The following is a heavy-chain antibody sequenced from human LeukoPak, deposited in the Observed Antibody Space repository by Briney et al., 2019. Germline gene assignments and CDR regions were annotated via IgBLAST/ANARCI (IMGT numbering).Heavy chain of an antibody. CDR2: ISGSGGST. CDR3: AKDRVPYYYGSGSYYSRGEFDY. J-gene: IGHJ4*02. Sequence: GGSLRLSCAASGFTFSSYAMSWVRQAPGKGLEWVSAISGSGGSTYYADSVKGRFTISRDNSKSTLYLQMNSLRAEDTAVYYCAKDRVPYYYGSGSYYSRGEFDYWGQGTLVTVSS. D-gene: IGHD3-10*01. V-gene: IGHV3-23*01. CDR1: GFTFSSYA.